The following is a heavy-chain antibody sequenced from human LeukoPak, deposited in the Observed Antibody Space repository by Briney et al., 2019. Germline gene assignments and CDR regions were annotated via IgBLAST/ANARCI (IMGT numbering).Heavy chain of an antibody. J-gene: IGHJ4*02. Sequence: KPGGSLRLSCAASGFTFSSYAMSWVRQAPGKGLEWVSSISSSSSYIYYADSVKGRFTISRDNAKNSLYLQMNSLRAEDTAVYYCASPPGGGYGYWGQGTLVTVSS. CDR3: ASPPGGGYGY. D-gene: IGHD5-12*01. CDR1: GFTFSSYA. V-gene: IGHV3-21*01. CDR2: ISSSSSYI.